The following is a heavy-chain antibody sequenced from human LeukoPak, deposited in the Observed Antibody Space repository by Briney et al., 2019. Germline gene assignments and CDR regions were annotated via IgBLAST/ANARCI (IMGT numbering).Heavy chain of an antibody. CDR2: IYYTGST. CDR1: GGSMSGYY. J-gene: IGHJ3*02. D-gene: IGHD3-22*01. CDR3: ARDSGEYYYDSSGYHDAFDI. V-gene: IGHV4-59*01. Sequence: SETLSLTCSVSGGSMSGYYWSWIRQSPGKGLEWIGSIYYTGSTNYNPSLKSRVTISVDTSKNQFSLKLSSVTAADTAVYYCARDSGEYYYDSSGYHDAFDIWGQGTMVTVSS.